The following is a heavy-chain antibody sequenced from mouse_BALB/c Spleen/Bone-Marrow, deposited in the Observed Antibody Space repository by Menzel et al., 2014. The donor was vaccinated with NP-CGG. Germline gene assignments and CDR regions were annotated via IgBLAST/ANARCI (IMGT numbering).Heavy chain of an antibody. Sequence: EVQRVESGPSLVKPSQTLSLTCSASGDSFXNAYWNWVRKFPGNKIDYMGYISHSGNTYYNPSLISRMSIIRDTSKNQFNLQLNSVTTEDTATYFCTSGTGYCFDYWGQGTPLTVSS. CDR2: ISHSGNT. J-gene: IGHJ2*01. V-gene: IGHV3-8*02. CDR1: GDSFXNAY. D-gene: IGHD4-1*01. CDR3: TSGTGYCFDY.